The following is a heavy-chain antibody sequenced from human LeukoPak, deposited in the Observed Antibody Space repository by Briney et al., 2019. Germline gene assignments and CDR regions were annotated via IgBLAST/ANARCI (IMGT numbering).Heavy chain of an antibody. D-gene: IGHD5-18*01. J-gene: IGHJ4*02. CDR3: ARDTAGGDH. Sequence: PGGSLRLSCAASGFTFSSYAMSWVRQAPGKGLEWVANINQDGSEKYYVDSVKGRFTISRDNAKNSLYLQMNSLRAEDTAVYYCARDTAGGDHWGQGTLVTVSS. V-gene: IGHV3-7*03. CDR2: INQDGSEK. CDR1: GFTFSSYA.